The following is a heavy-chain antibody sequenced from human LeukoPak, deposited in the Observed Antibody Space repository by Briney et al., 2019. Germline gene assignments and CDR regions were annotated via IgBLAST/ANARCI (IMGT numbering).Heavy chain of an antibody. J-gene: IGHJ3*02. D-gene: IGHD2-2*02. Sequence: GGSLRLSCAASGFTFSDYYMSWIRPAPRKGLEWVSYISINRSTIYYADSVKGRFTISRDNAKYSLYLKMNSLRAEDTAVYYCARRDSGYCSSTSCYTSGVFAFDIWGQGTMVTVSS. CDR1: GFTFSDYY. CDR2: ISINRSTI. V-gene: IGHV3-11*04. CDR3: ARRDSGYCSSTSCYTSGVFAFDI.